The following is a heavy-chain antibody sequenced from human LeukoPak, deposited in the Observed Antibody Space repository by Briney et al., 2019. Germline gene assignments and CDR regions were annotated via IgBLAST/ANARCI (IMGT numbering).Heavy chain of an antibody. CDR2: ISSSSSYI. J-gene: IGHJ4*02. CDR3: ARLVVPAAIGQVAHYFDY. CDR1: GFTFSSYS. V-gene: IGHV3-21*01. D-gene: IGHD2-2*02. Sequence: PGGSLRLSCAATGFTFSSYSMNWVRQAPGKGLEWVSSISSSSSYIYYADSVKGRFTISRDNAKNSLYLQMNSLRAEDTAVYYCARLVVPAAIGQVAHYFDYWGQGTLVTVSS.